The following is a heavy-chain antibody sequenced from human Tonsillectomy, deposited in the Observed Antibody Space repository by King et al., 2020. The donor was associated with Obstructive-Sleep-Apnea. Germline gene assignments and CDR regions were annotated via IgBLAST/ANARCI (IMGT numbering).Heavy chain of an antibody. Sequence: LQLQESGPGLVKPSETLSLTCTVSGGSISSSSYYWGWIRQPPGKGLEWIGSIYYSGSTYYNPSLKSRVTISVDTSKNQFSLKLSSVTAADTAIYYCAGVQICGSNPFDSWGQGPLVTVSS. CDR1: GGSISSSSYY. J-gene: IGHJ4*02. D-gene: IGHD1-26*01. CDR2: IYYSGST. CDR3: AGVQICGSNPFDS. V-gene: IGHV4-39*07.